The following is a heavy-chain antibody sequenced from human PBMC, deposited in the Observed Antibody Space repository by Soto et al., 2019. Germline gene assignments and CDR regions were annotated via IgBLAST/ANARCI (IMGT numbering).Heavy chain of an antibody. CDR2: IYPRDSDT. V-gene: IGHV5-51*01. CDR3: ARSTGSRSWYEYNWFDP. CDR1: GYSFTSYW. Sequence: PGESLKISCKGSGYSFTSYWIGWVRQMPGKGLEWMGIIYPRDSDTRYSPSVEGQVTMSVDKSVSTAYLQWSSLKASDTAMYYCARSTGSRSWYEYNWFDPWGQGTLVTVSS. J-gene: IGHJ5*02. D-gene: IGHD6-13*01.